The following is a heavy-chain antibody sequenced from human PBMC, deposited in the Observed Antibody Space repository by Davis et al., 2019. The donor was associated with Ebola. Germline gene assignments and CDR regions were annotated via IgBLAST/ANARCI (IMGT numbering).Heavy chain of an antibody. CDR1: GFTFSSYG. CDR2: IWYDGSNK. J-gene: IGHJ4*02. D-gene: IGHD3-22*01. V-gene: IGHV3-33*06. Sequence: GESLKISCAASGFTFSSYGMHWVRQAPGKGLEWVAVIWYDGSNKYYADSVKGRFTISRDNSKNTLYLQMNSLRAEDTAVYYCAKSYDIPFSTFDYWGQGTLVTVSS. CDR3: AKSYDIPFSTFDY.